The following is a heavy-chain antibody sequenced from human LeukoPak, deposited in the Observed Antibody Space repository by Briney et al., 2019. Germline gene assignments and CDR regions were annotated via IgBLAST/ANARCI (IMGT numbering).Heavy chain of an antibody. CDR2: IISIFGTA. V-gene: IGHV1-69*13. D-gene: IGHD6-13*01. CDR1: GGTFSSYA. J-gene: IGHJ3*02. Sequence: ASVKVSCKASGGTFSSYAISWVRQAPGQGLEWMGGIISIFGTANYAQKFQGRVTITADESTSTAYMELSSLRSEDTAVYYCARSYSSSWPRGAFDIWGQGTMVTVSS. CDR3: ARSYSSSWPRGAFDI.